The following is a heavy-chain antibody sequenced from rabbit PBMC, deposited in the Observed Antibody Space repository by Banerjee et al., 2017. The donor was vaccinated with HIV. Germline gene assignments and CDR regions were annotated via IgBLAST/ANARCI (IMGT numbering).Heavy chain of an antibody. J-gene: IGHJ4*01. CDR3: ARDLAGVIGWNFNL. Sequence: QSLEESGGDLVKPGASLTLTCKASGLDFSSSCWICWVRQAPGKGLEWIACIYTGYSGSTYYASWAKGRFTISKASWTTVTLQMTSLTAADTASYFCARDLAGVIGWNFNLWGQGTLVTVS. V-gene: IGHV1S40*01. D-gene: IGHD4-1*01. CDR1: GLDFSSSCW. CDR2: IYTGYSGST.